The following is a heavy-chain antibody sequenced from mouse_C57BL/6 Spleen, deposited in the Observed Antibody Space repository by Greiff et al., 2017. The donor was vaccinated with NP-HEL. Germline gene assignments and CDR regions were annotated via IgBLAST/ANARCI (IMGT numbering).Heavy chain of an antibody. CDR1: GYTFTSYW. J-gene: IGHJ3*01. CDR3: ARRDGYYGCAY. CDR2: IYPGSGST. V-gene: IGHV1-55*01. D-gene: IGHD2-3*01. Sequence: VQLQQSGAELVKPGASVKMSCKASGYTFTSYWITWVKQRPGQGLEWIGDIYPGSGSTNYNEKFKSKATLTVDTSSSTAYMQLSSLTSEDSAVYYCARRDGYYGCAYWGQGTLVTVSA.